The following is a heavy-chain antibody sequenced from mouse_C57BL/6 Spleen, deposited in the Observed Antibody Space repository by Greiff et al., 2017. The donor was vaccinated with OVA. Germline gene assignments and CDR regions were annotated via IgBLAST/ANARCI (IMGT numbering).Heavy chain of an antibody. CDR2: IDPSDSYT. J-gene: IGHJ4*01. Sequence: QVQLKQSGAELVMPGASVKLSCKASGYTFTSYWMHWVKQRPGQGLEWIGEIDPSDSYTNYNQKFKGKSTLTVDKSSSTAYMQLSSLTSEDSAVYYCARSYDYDERGSPMDYWGQGTSVTVSS. D-gene: IGHD2-4*01. V-gene: IGHV1-69*01. CDR3: ARSYDYDERGSPMDY. CDR1: GYTFTSYW.